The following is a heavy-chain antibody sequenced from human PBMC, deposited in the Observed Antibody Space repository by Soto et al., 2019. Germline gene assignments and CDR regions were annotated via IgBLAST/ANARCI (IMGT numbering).Heavy chain of an antibody. Sequence: NPSETLSLTCAVYGGSFSGYYWSWIRQPPGKGLEWIGEINHSGSTNYNPSLKSRVTISVDTSKNQFSLKLSSVTAADTAVYYCARVRSIAARRYYFDYWGQGTLVTVSS. CDR1: GGSFSGYY. J-gene: IGHJ4*02. D-gene: IGHD6-13*01. CDR3: ARVRSIAARRYYFDY. V-gene: IGHV4-34*01. CDR2: INHSGST.